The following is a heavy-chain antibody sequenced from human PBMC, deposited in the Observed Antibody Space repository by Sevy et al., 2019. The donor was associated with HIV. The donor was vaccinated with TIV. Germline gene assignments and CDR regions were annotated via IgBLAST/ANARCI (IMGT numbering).Heavy chain of an antibody. CDR3: ARDRGEILRSAFKS. Sequence: GGSLRLSCAASGFTFSEFGMHWVRQAPGKGLEWVAVISHDGRNNKYNADSVKGRFTSSRDNSKNTLYLQMNSLRAEDTAIYYCARDRGEILRSAFKSWGQGTLVTVSS. J-gene: IGHJ5*02. CDR1: GFTFSEFG. V-gene: IGHV3-30*04. CDR2: ISHDGRNNK. D-gene: IGHD3-10*01.